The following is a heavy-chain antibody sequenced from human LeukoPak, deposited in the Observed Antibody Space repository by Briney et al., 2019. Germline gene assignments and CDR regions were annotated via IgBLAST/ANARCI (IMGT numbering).Heavy chain of an antibody. CDR2: ISSSGNYT. D-gene: IGHD5-24*01. V-gene: IGHV3-11*03. J-gene: IGHJ4*02. CDR3: ARSRGDGPAAYFDY. CDR1: GFPFGDEY. Sequence: GGSPILSCEASGFPFGDEYMSWVREAPGKGLEWGSYISSSGNYTNYADSVKGRFTISRDNANNSIYLQMSRLRAEDTAVYYGARSRGDGPAAYFDYWGQGTLITVSS.